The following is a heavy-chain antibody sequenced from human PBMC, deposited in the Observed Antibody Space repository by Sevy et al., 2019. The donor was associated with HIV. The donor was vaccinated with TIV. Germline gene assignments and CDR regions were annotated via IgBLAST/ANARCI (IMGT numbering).Heavy chain of an antibody. Sequence: GGSLRLSCAASGFAFNTYAMHWVRQAPGRGLEWVAIISYNGNNQYYADSVKGRITISRDNSKNTLYLQMNSLRAEDTAVYYCATYDSTGYYYSWLDYWGQGTLVTVSS. V-gene: IGHV3-30-3*01. D-gene: IGHD3-22*01. CDR3: ATYDSTGYYYSWLDY. J-gene: IGHJ4*02. CDR1: GFAFNTYA. CDR2: ISYNGNNQ.